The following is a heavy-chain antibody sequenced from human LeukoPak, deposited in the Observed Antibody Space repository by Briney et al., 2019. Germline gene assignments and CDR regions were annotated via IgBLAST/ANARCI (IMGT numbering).Heavy chain of an antibody. D-gene: IGHD2-15*01. CDR3: ARATFGCSGGSCYPPLVMDV. J-gene: IGHJ6*02. V-gene: IGHV1-2*02. Sequence: GASVKVSCKASGYRFTGYYMHWVRQAPGQGLERMGWINPKSGGTKYAQKFQGRATLTRDTSISTAYMELSRLRSDDTAVYYCARATFGCSGGSCYPPLVMDVWGQGTTVTVSS. CDR1: GYRFTGYY. CDR2: INPKSGGT.